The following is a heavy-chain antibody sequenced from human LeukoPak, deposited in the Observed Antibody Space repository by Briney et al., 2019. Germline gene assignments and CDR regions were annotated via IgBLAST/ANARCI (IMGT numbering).Heavy chain of an antibody. D-gene: IGHD5-24*01. CDR3: VKDYNYVIDY. Sequence: ASVKVSCKASGYTLSSSGSSWVRQAPGQGLEWMGWISANNGDIHPAQKFQGRVTMTTDTSTTTAYMELRSLRSDDTAVYYCVKDYNYVIDYWGQGTLVTVSS. CDR2: ISANNGDI. V-gene: IGHV1-18*01. J-gene: IGHJ4*02. CDR1: GYTLSSSG.